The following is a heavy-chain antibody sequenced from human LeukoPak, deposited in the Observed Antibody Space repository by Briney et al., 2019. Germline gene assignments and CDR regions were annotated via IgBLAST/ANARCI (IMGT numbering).Heavy chain of an antibody. CDR2: ISYDGSNK. CDR3: ARDTHGSHYYYYGMDV. D-gene: IGHD3-10*01. J-gene: IGHJ6*02. V-gene: IGHV3-30*01. CDR1: GFTFSSYA. Sequence: PGGSLRLSCAASGFTFSSYAMHWVRQAPGKGLEWVTVISYDGSNKYYADSVKGRFTISRDNSKNTLYLQMNSLRAEDTAVYYCARDTHGSHYYYYGMDVWGQGTTVTVSS.